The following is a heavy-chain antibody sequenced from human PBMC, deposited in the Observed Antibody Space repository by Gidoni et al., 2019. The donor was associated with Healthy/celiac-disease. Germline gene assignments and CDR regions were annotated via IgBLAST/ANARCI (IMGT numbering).Heavy chain of an antibody. CDR3: ASDFWSGPSSNYFDY. D-gene: IGHD3-3*01. V-gene: IGHV3-30*01. CDR1: GFTFSSYA. Sequence: QVQLVESGGGVVQPGRSLRLSCAASGFTFSSYAMHWVRQAPGKGLELVAVISYDGSNKYYADSVKGRFTISRDNSKNTLYLQMNSLRAEDTAVYYCASDFWSGPSSNYFDYWGQGTLVTVSS. CDR2: ISYDGSNK. J-gene: IGHJ4*02.